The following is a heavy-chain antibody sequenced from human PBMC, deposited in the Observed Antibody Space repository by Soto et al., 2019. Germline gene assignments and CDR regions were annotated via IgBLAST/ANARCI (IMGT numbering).Heavy chain of an antibody. CDR2: INHSGST. CDR3: ARGSAALPPYYYYYYGMDV. Sequence: LSLTCAVYGGSFSGYYWSWIRQPPGKGLEWIGEINHSGSTNYNPSLKSRVTISVDTSKNQFSLKLSSVTAADTAGYYGARGSAALPPYYYYYYGMDVWGQGTTVTVSS. CDR1: GGSFSGYY. J-gene: IGHJ6*02. V-gene: IGHV4-34*01. D-gene: IGHD2-15*01.